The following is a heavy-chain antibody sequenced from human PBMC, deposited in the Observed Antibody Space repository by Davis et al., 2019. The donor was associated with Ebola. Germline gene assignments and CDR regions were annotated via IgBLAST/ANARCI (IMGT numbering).Heavy chain of an antibody. V-gene: IGHV3-23*01. J-gene: IGHJ3*01. Sequence: GGSLRLSCEASGFTFSSYAMHWVRQAPGKGLEWVSTLGLSADTYYADSVKGRFTISRDNSKNTLHLQMNSLRVEDTAIYYCAKDTSNVWFDVWGQGTMVTVSS. CDR3: AKDTSNVWFDV. D-gene: IGHD6-19*01. CDR1: GFTFSSYA. CDR2: LGLSADT.